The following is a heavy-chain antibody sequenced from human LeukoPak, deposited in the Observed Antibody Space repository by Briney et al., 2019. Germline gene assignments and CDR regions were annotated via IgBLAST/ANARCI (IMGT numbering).Heavy chain of an antibody. D-gene: IGHD2-15*01. J-gene: IGHJ4*02. CDR3: ARSRRESQPLLRKESYYFDY. V-gene: IGHV3-74*01. CDR2: INSDGINT. CDR1: GFTFSNYW. Sequence: PGGSLRLSCAASGFTFSNYWMHWVRQAPGKGLVWVSRINSDGINTSYADSVKGRFTISRDISRNTLYLQMNSLRAEDTAVYYCARSRRESQPLLRKESYYFDYWGQGTLVTVSS.